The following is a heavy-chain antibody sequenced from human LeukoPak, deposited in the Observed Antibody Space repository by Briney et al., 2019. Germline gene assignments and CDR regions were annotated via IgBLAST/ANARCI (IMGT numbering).Heavy chain of an antibody. CDR3: ARDLGNV. V-gene: IGHV4-59*11. CDR2: IYYSGST. D-gene: IGHD3-10*01. CDR1: GDSISSHY. J-gene: IGHJ6*04. Sequence: SETLSLTCTVSGDSISSHYWSWIRQPPGKGLEWIGYIYYSGSTNYNPSLKSRVTISVDTSKNQFSLKLSSVTAADTAVYYCARDLGNVWGKGTTVTVSS.